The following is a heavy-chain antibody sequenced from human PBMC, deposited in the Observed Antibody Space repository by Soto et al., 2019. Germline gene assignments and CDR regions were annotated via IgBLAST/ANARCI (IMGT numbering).Heavy chain of an antibody. CDR2: IIPIFGTA. V-gene: IGHV1-69*06. D-gene: IGHD3-10*01. CDR3: ARDHRGEVSRHSWFDP. Sequence: SVKISCKASGGTFSSYAISWVRQAPGQGLEWMGGIIPIFGTANYAQKFQGRVTITADKSTSTAYMELSSLRSEDTAVYYCARDHRGEVSRHSWFDPWGQGTLVTVSS. J-gene: IGHJ5*02. CDR1: GGTFSSYA.